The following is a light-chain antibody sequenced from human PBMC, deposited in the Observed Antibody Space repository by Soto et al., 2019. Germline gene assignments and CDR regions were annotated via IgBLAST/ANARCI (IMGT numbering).Light chain of an antibody. CDR3: SSYTSSTRYV. CDR1: SSDVGGYNY. J-gene: IGLJ1*01. Sequence: QSVLTQPASVSGSPGQSITISCTGTSSDVGGYNYVSWYQQHPGKAPKLMIYDVSNRPSGVSNRFSGSKSGNTASLTISGLKAEDEDDYYCSSYTSSTRYVFGTGSKLTVL. V-gene: IGLV2-14*01. CDR2: DVS.